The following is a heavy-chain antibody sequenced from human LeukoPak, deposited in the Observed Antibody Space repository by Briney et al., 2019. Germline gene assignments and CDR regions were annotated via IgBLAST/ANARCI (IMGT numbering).Heavy chain of an antibody. CDR1: GFTFSSYW. D-gene: IGHD2-15*01. V-gene: IGHV3-74*01. Sequence: GGSLRLSCAASGFTFSSYWIHWVRQAPGKGLVWVSRINTDGSSTSFADSVKGRFTISRDNAKKSLYLQMNSLGVEDTAFYYCVKDIGFGMIVPRGFAYWGQGTLVSVSS. J-gene: IGHJ4*02. CDR3: VKDIGFGMIVPRGFAY. CDR2: INTDGSST.